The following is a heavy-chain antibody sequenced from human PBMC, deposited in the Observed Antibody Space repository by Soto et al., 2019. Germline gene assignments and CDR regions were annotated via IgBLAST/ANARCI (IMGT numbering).Heavy chain of an antibody. D-gene: IGHD1-26*01. Sequence: GYADSVKGRFTISRDNAKNSLHLQMNSLRAEDTALYYCARGRVVGATCPFDYRGQGTLVTVSS. V-gene: IGHV3-20*03. J-gene: IGHJ4*02. CDR3: ARGRVVGATCPFDY.